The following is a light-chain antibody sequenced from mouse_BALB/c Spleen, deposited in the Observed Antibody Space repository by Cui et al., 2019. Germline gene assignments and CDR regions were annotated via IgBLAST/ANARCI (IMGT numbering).Light chain of an antibody. J-gene: IGKJ5*01. Sequence: DIVMTQSHKFMSTSVGDRVSITCKASQDVGTTVAWYQQKPGQSPQLLIYWASTRHTGVPDRFTGSGSGTDFTLTISNVQSEDLANYFCQQYNNYPPSLTFGAGTKLELK. V-gene: IGKV6-23*01. CDR1: QDVGTT. CDR2: WAS. CDR3: QQYNNYPPSLT.